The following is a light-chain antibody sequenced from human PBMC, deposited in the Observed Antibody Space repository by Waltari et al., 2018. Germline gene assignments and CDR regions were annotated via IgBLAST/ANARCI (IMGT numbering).Light chain of an antibody. J-gene: IGKJ1*01. Sequence: EIVLTQSPGTLSLSPGERATLSCRASQSVSSSYLAWYQQKPGQATGLLIYGASSRATGIPDRFSGSGSGTDFTLTISRLEPEDFAVYYCQQYGSSPWTFGQGTKVEIK. V-gene: IGKV3-20*01. CDR2: GAS. CDR3: QQYGSSPWT. CDR1: QSVSSSY.